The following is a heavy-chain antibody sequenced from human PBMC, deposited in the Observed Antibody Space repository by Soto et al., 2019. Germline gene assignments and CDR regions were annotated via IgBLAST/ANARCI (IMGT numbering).Heavy chain of an antibody. Sequence: EVQLVESGGGLVQPGGSLRLSCAASGFTFSTYSMNWVRQAPGKGLEWISYITTSSSTIYYADSVKGRFTISRDNAKNSLYLQMNSVRVEDTAVYYCARRAVWGQGTTVTVS. CDR2: ITTSSSTI. V-gene: IGHV3-48*01. CDR1: GFTFSTYS. J-gene: IGHJ6*02. CDR3: ARRAV.